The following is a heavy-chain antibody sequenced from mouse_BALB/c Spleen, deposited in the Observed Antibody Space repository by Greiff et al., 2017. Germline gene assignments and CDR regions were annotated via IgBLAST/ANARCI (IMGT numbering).Heavy chain of an antibody. CDR1: GYTFTSYW. CDR2: IFPGTGTT. CDR3: ARTSLTTATGGYFGY. Sequence: VQLQQSGAELVKPGASVKLSCKTSGYTFTSYWIQWVKQRPGQGLGWIGEIFPGTGTTYYNEKFKGKATLTIDTSSSTAYMQLSSLTSEDSAVYFCARTSLTTATGGYFGYWGQGTTLTVSS. J-gene: IGHJ2*01. D-gene: IGHD1-2*01. V-gene: IGHV1S132*01.